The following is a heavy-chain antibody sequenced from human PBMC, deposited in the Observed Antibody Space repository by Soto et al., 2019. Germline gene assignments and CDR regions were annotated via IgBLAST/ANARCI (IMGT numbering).Heavy chain of an antibody. V-gene: IGHV1-8*01. CDR2: MNPNSDNT. J-gene: IGHJ4*02. CDR3: AREAAAGLVY. Sequence: QVQLVQSGAEVKKPGASVKVSCKASGYSFTSYDINWVRQATGQGLEWMGWMNPNSDNTAYAQKFQGRVTMTRNTSISTVYMELSSLRSEDTAVYYCAREAAAGLVYWGQGTLVTVAS. D-gene: IGHD6-13*01. CDR1: GYSFTSYD.